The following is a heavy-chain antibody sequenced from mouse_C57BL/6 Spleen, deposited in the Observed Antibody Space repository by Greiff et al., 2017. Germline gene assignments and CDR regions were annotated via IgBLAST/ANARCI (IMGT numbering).Heavy chain of an antibody. D-gene: IGHD3-1*01. CDR2: IDPSDSYT. Sequence: QVQLQQPGAELVMPGASVKLSCKASGYTFTSYWMHWVKQRPGQGLEWIGEIDPSDSYTNYNQKFKGKSTLTVDKSSSTAYMQLSSLTSEDSAVYYCARLHSSVFDYWGQGTTLTVSS. V-gene: IGHV1-69*01. CDR1: GYTFTSYW. CDR3: ARLHSSVFDY. J-gene: IGHJ2*01.